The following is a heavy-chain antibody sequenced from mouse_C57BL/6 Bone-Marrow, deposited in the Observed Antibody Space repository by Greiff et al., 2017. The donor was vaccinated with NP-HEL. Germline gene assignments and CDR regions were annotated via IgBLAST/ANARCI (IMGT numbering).Heavy chain of an antibody. J-gene: IGHJ1*03. CDR3: AREASYYYGLWYFDV. CDR1: GYSITSGYY. V-gene: IGHV3-6*01. Sequence: ESGPGLVKPSQSLSLTCSVTGYSITSGYYWNWIRQFPGNKLEWMGYISYDGSNNYNPSLKNRISITRDTSKNQFFLKVNSVTTEDTATYYCAREASYYYGLWYFDVWGTGTTVTVSS. D-gene: IGHD1-1*01. CDR2: ISYDGSN.